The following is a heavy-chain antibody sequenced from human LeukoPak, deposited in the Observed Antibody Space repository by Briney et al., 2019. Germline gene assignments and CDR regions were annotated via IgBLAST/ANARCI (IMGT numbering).Heavy chain of an antibody. J-gene: IGHJ4*02. Sequence: GGSLRLSCAASGFTFSSYAMHWVRQAPGKGLEWVAFIRYDGSNKYYADSVKGRFTISRDNSKNTLYLQMNSLRAEDTAVYYCAKEEGLTGYHITYYFDYWGQGTLVTVSS. V-gene: IGHV3-30*02. CDR1: GFTFSSYA. CDR2: IRYDGSNK. D-gene: IGHD3-9*01. CDR3: AKEEGLTGYHITYYFDY.